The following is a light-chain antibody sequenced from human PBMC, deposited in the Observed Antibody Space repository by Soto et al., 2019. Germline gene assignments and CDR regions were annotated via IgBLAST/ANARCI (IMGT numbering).Light chain of an antibody. V-gene: IGKV3-20*01. Sequence: EIVLTQSPGTLSLSPVERATLSCRASQSVSSSYLAWYQQKPGQAPRLLIYGASSRATGIPDRFSGSGSGTDFTLTISRLEPEDFAVYYCQQYDNWPPAWTFGQGTKVDIK. J-gene: IGKJ1*01. CDR3: QQYDNWPPAWT. CDR1: QSVSSSY. CDR2: GAS.